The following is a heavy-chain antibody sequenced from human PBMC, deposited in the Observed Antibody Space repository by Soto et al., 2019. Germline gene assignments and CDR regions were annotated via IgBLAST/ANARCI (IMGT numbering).Heavy chain of an antibody. Sequence: PSETLALTCTVSGGSISSGDYYWNWIRQPPGKDLEWIGYIYYSGSAYYNPSLQSRIAISVDTSTNQFSLQLTSVTAADTAVYYCARAVKEYYYDSNLYYYFDSWGQGTLVTVYS. V-gene: IGHV4-30-4*01. CDR2: IYYSGSA. CDR3: ARAVKEYYYDSNLYYYFDS. J-gene: IGHJ4*02. D-gene: IGHD3-22*01. CDR1: GGSISSGDYY.